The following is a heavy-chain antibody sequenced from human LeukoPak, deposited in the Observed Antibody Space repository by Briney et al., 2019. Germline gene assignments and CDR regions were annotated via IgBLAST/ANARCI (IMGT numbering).Heavy chain of an antibody. CDR1: GGSISSSSYY. CDR2: IYYSGST. CDR3: ARGGVTWTFDY. J-gene: IGHJ4*02. Sequence: PSETLSLTCTVSGGSISSSSYYWGWIRQPPGKGLEWIGYIYYSGSTNYNPSLKSRLTISVDTSKNQFSLKLSSVTAADTAVYYCARGGVTWTFDYWGQGTLVTVSS. D-gene: IGHD2-21*02. V-gene: IGHV4-61*05.